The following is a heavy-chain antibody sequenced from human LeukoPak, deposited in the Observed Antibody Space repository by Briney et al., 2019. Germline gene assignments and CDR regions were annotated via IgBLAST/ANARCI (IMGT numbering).Heavy chain of an antibody. Sequence: PSETLSLTCAFSGDAFSGGSASRIDWWSWVRHAPGKGLEWIAEIHRSGTAHYSPSLKSRVTISVDTFNEQISLTMTSVSAADTATYYCVAMPPFRFDPWGQGTLVIVSS. D-gene: IGHD2-2*01. CDR3: VAMPPFRFDP. V-gene: IGHV4-4*02. J-gene: IGHJ5*02. CDR1: GDAFSGGSASRIDW. CDR2: IHRSGTA.